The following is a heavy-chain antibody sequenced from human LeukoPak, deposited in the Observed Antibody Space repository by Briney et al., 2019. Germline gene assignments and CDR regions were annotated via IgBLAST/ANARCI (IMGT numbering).Heavy chain of an antibody. V-gene: IGHV3-53*05. CDR3: VRGVGSSTSCYVRAFDI. J-gene: IGHJ3*02. CDR1: GFTVSSNY. D-gene: IGHD2-2*01. CDR2: IYSGGST. Sequence: GGSLRLSCAASGFTVSSNYMSWVRQAPGKGLEWVSVIYSGGSTYYADSVKGRFTISRDNAKNSLYLQVNSLRAEDMTAYYCVRGVGSSTSCYVRAFDIWGQGTMVTVSS.